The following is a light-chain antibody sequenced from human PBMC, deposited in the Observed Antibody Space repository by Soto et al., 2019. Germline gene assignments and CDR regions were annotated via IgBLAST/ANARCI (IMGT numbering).Light chain of an antibody. J-gene: IGKJ2*01. CDR1: QSIDNF. Sequence: DIQMTQSPSSVSASVGDRVTITCRPSQSIDNFLNWYQQKPGKAPNLLIYAASSLQSGVSSRFSGSGSGTDFTLTISSLQPEDSATYYCQQSYSLPYTLGQGTKVDI. CDR2: AAS. V-gene: IGKV1-39*01. CDR3: QQSYSLPYT.